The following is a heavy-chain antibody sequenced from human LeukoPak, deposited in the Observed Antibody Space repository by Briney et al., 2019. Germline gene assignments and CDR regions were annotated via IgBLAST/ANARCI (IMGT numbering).Heavy chain of an antibody. CDR2: IYYSGGT. Sequence: SETLSLTCNVSGASISGYYWNWIRQPPGKGLEWIGWIYYSGGTTYYNPSLTSRVTISADTPRNQISLKLSSVTAADTAVYYCARPQSGLGWFDPWGQGILVTVSS. V-gene: IGHV4-59*08. CDR1: GASISGYY. CDR3: ARPQSGLGWFDP. J-gene: IGHJ5*02.